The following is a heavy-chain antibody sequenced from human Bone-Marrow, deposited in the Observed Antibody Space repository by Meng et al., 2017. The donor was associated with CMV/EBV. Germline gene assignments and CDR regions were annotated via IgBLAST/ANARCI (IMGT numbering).Heavy chain of an antibody. CDR1: GGTFSSYA. D-gene: IGHD2-15*01. J-gene: IGHJ6*02. V-gene: IGHV1-69*05. CDR3: ARDSATPRSYYYYGMDV. Sequence: KISCAASGGTFSSYAISWVRQAPGQGLEWMGGIIPIFGTANYAQKFQGRVTITTDESTSTAYMELSSLRSEDTAVYYCARDSATPRSYYYYGMDVWGQGTTVTVSS. CDR2: IIPIFGTA.